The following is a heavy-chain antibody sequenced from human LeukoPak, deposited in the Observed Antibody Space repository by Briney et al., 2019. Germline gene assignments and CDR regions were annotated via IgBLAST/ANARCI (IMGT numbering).Heavy chain of an antibody. J-gene: IGHJ3*02. D-gene: IGHD6-19*01. V-gene: IGHV3-21*01. CDR3: ATSISVAENAFDI. CDR2: ISSSSSYI. CDR1: GFTFISYS. Sequence: PGGSLRLSCAASGFTFISYSRNWVRQAPGKGLEWVSSISSSSSYIYYADSVKGRFTISRDNAKNSLYLQMNSLRTEDTAVYYCATSISVAENAFDIWGQGTMVTVSS.